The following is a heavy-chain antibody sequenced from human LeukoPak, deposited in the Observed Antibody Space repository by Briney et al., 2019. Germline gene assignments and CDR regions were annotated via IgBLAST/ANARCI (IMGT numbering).Heavy chain of an antibody. J-gene: IGHJ4*02. CDR3: ARRAGAYSHPYDY. Sequence: GGSLRLSCTVSGFTVRSNSMSWVRQAPGKGLEWVSFIYSDNTHYSDSVKGRFTISGDNSKNTLYLQMNSLRAEDTAVYYCARRAGAYSHPYDYWGQGTLVTVSS. V-gene: IGHV3-53*01. D-gene: IGHD4/OR15-4a*01. CDR2: IYSDNT. CDR1: GFTVRSNS.